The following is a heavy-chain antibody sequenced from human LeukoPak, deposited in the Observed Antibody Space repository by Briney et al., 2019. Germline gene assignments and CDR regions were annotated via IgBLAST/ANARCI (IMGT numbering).Heavy chain of an antibody. CDR1: RFTFSSYA. Sequence: GGSLRVSCAASRFTFSSYAMHWVRQAPGKGLDWVALISYDGSNKYYADSVKGRFTISRDNSKNTLYLQLNSLGAEDTAVYYCAGYCSGGNCYSNYWGQGTLVTVSS. J-gene: IGHJ4*02. V-gene: IGHV3-30-3*01. D-gene: IGHD2-15*01. CDR3: AGYCSGGNCYSNY. CDR2: ISYDGSNK.